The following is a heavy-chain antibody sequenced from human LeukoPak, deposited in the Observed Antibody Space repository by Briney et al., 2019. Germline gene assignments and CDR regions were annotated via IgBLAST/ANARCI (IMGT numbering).Heavy chain of an antibody. V-gene: IGHV4-39*01. J-gene: IGHJ4*02. CDR1: GGSISSSSYY. D-gene: IGHD3-10*01. CDR3: ARQNMVRGTNY. Sequence: SETLSLTCTVSGGSISSSSYYWGWIRQPPGKGLEWIGSIYYSGSTYYNPSLKSRVTISVDTSKNQFSLKLSSVTAADTAVYYCARQNMVRGTNYWGQGTLVTVSS. CDR2: IYYSGST.